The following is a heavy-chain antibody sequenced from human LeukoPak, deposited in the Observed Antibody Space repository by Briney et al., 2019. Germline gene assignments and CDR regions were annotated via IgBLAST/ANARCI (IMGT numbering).Heavy chain of an antibody. D-gene: IGHD3-3*01. V-gene: IGHV3-74*01. CDR2: INTDASST. CDR1: GFTFSTYW. CDR3: ARDGGTYGVLNY. J-gene: IGHJ4*02. Sequence: PGGSLRLSCVASGFTFSTYWMYWVRQAPGKGLVWVSRINTDASSTTYADSVKGRFTISRDNAKNTLYLQTNSLRAEDTAVYYCARDGGTYGVLNYWGQGTLVSVSS.